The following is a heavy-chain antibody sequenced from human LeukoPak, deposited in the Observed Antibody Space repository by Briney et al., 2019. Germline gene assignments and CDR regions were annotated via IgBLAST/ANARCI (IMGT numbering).Heavy chain of an antibody. Sequence: ASVKVSCKAPGYTFSGYYMHWVRQAPGQGLEWMGWINPNSGGTNYAQKFQGRVTMTRDTSISTAYMELTRLRSDDTAVYYCARGGLRVMVYRLYYMDVWGKGTTVTVSS. CDR1: GYTFSGYY. J-gene: IGHJ6*03. D-gene: IGHD2-8*01. CDR3: ARGGLRVMVYRLYYMDV. V-gene: IGHV1-2*02. CDR2: INPNSGGT.